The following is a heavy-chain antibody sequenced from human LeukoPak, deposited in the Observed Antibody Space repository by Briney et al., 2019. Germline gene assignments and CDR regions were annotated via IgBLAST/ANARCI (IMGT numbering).Heavy chain of an antibody. V-gene: IGHV3-64*01. D-gene: IGHD3-22*01. CDR3: ARDGGYDNSGYNYFDY. Sequence: GGSLRLSCAGSGFTFSSHTLHWARQAPGKGLEYVSGMSSNGGWTYYANSVKGRFTISRDNSKNTLYLQMGSLRAEDMAVYYCARDGGYDNSGYNYFDYWGQGVLVTVSS. J-gene: IGHJ4*02. CDR2: MSSNGGWT. CDR1: GFTFSSHT.